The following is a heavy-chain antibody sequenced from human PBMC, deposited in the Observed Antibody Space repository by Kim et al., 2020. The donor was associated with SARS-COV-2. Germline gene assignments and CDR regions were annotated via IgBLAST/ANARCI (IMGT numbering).Heavy chain of an antibody. D-gene: IGHD3-22*01. CDR2: INWNGGST. V-gene: IGHV3-20*01. CDR1: GFTFDDYG. Sequence: GGSLRLSCAASGFTFDDYGMSWVRQAPGKGLEWVSGINWNGGSTGYADSVKGRFTISRDNAKNSLYLQMNSLRAEDTALYHCARDGPGGSGYYYRAFDIWGQGTMVTVSS. J-gene: IGHJ3*02. CDR3: ARDGPGGSGYYYRAFDI.